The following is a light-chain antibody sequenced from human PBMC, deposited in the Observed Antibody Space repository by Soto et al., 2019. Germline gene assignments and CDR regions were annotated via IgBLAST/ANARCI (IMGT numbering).Light chain of an antibody. CDR3: KSYAGSNTYV. V-gene: IGLV2-8*01. J-gene: IGLJ1*01. CDR2: EVV. CDR1: KNDIGVYDF. Sequence: QSALPQTPSASGSPGQSVTISCTGTKNDIGVYDFVSWYQHHPGKAPRLIIYEVVQRPSGVPDRFSGSKSGNTASLTVSGHQAADEADYFCKSYAGSNTYVFGSGTKVTVL.